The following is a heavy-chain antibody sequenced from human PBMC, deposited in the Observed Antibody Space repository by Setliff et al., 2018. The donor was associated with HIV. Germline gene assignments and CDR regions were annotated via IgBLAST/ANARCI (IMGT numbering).Heavy chain of an antibody. J-gene: IGHJ3*02. D-gene: IGHD3-22*01. Sequence: PGGSLRLSCAASGFTFSDYWMHWVRQAPGKGLVWVSRITGDGSSTRYADSVNGRFTISRDNAKNTMYLEVNSLRAEDTAVYYCARDTEMITTTDAFDIWGQGTMVTVSS. V-gene: IGHV3-74*01. CDR3: ARDTEMITTTDAFDI. CDR1: GFTFSDYW. CDR2: ITGDGSST.